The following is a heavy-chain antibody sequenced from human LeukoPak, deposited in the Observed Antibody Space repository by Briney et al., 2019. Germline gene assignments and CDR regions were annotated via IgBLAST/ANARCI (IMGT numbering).Heavy chain of an antibody. D-gene: IGHD3-22*01. Sequence: PGGSLRLSCAASGFTFSSYGIHWVRQAPGKGLEWVAFIRYDGSNKYFADSVKGRFTISRDNFKNTLYMQMNSLRAEDTAVYYFAKEDPPYDSSGYWDSWGQGTLVTVSS. J-gene: IGHJ4*02. CDR1: GFTFSSYG. CDR2: IRYDGSNK. V-gene: IGHV3-30*02. CDR3: AKEDPPYDSSGYWDS.